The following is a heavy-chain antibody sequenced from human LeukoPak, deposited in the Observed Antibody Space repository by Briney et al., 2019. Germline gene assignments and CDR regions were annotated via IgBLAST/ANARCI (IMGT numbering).Heavy chain of an antibody. V-gene: IGHV1-2*02. CDR1: GYTFTDYY. D-gene: IGHD2-2*01. CDR3: ARANFLYCSSTTCLFDY. J-gene: IGHJ4*02. CDR2: INPNSGET. Sequence: GASVKVSCKASGYTFTDYYLHWVRQAPGQGLGWMGWINPNSGETNYAQKFQGRVTMTRNTSISTAHMEMSRLRSDDTAVYYCARANFLYCSSTTCLFDYWGQGTLVTVSS.